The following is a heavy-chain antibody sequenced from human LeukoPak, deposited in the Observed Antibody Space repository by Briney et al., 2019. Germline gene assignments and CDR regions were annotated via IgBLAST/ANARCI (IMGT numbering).Heavy chain of an antibody. CDR2: ISDSGGRT. J-gene: IGHJ4*02. CDR1: GITFSNYG. D-gene: IGHD3-22*01. CDR3: AKRGVVIRVILVGFHKEAYYFDS. Sequence: PGGSLRLSCAVSGITFSNYGMSWVRQAPGKGLEWVAGISDSGGRTKYADSVKGRFTISRDNPNNTLYLQMNRLRPEDTAVYFCAKRGVVIRVILVGFHKEAYYFDSWGQGVLVTVSS. V-gene: IGHV3-23*01.